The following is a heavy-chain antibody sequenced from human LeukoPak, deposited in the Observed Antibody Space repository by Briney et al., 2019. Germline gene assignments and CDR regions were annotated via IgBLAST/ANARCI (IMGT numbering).Heavy chain of an antibody. J-gene: IGHJ4*02. Sequence: ASVKVSCKASGGTFSSYAISWVRQAPGQGLEWMGGIIPIFGTANYAQKFQGRVTITADESTSTAYMELSSLRSEDMAVYYCASPYSGSYYGEDPFDYWGQGTLVTVSS. CDR3: ASPYSGSYYGEDPFDY. CDR1: GGTFSSYA. CDR2: IIPIFGTA. V-gene: IGHV1-69*13. D-gene: IGHD1-26*01.